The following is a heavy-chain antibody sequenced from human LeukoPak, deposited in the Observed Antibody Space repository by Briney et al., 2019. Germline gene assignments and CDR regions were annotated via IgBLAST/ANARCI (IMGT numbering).Heavy chain of an antibody. D-gene: IGHD3-10*01. CDR3: ARDHEWVRGVIRHLYYYYYMDV. CDR1: GYSISSGYY. Sequence: SETLSLTCTVSGYSISSGYYWGWIRQPPGKGLEWIGSIYHSGSTYYNPSLKSRVTISVDTSKNQFSLKLSSVTAADTAVYYCARDHEWVRGVIRHLYYYYYMDVWGKGTTVTVSS. J-gene: IGHJ6*03. V-gene: IGHV4-38-2*02. CDR2: IYHSGST.